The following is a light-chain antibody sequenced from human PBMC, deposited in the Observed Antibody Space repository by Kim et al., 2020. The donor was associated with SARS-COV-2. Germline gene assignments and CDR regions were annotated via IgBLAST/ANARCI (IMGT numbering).Light chain of an antibody. CDR1: QSVSSN. V-gene: IGKV3-15*01. CDR3: QQYNYWPPT. Sequence: VSPGERATLSCRASQSVSSNLAWYQQKPGQTPRLLIYGASTRATGIPARFSASESGTDLILTISSLQSEDFAVYYCQQYNYWPPTFGQGTKVDIK. CDR2: GAS. J-gene: IGKJ1*01.